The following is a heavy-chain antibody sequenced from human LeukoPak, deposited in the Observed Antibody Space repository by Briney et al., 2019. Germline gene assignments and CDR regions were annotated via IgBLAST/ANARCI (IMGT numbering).Heavy chain of an antibody. V-gene: IGHV5-51*01. D-gene: IGHD3-22*01. CDR3: ARRRYYDSSGYFIFDY. CDR1: GYSFTSYW. J-gene: IGHJ4*02. Sequence: GESLKISCKGSGYSFTSYWIGWVRQMPGKGLEWMGIIYPGDFDTRYSPSFQGQVTISADKSISTAYLQWSSLKASDTAMYYCARRRYYDSSGYFIFDYWGQGTLVTVSS. CDR2: IYPGDFDT.